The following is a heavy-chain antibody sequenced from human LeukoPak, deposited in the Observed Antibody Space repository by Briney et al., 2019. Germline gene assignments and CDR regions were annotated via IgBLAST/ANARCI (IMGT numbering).Heavy chain of an antibody. D-gene: IGHD6-19*01. CDR1: GYTFTSYG. J-gene: IGHJ5*02. CDR3: ERGEPYSSGGPVEVRYNWFDP. CDR2: MNAKGGNT. Sequence: ASGKVSCKASGYTFTSYGINWVRQATGQGLEWMGWMNAKGGNTVYAQKFQGRVTITRNTSINTAYMELSSLRSEDTAVYYRERGEPYSSGGPVEVRYNWFDPWGQGTLVTVSS. V-gene: IGHV1-8*01.